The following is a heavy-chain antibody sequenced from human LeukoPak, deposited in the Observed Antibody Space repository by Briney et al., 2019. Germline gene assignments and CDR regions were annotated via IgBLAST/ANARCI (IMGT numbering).Heavy chain of an antibody. D-gene: IGHD6-19*01. Sequence: GGSLRLSCAASGFTSDDYAMHSVRQAPGKGLEWVSGISWNSGSICYADSVKGRFTICRDNAKNSLYLQMNSLRAEDTALYYCAKALYGRVADLPDYWGQGTLVTVSS. J-gene: IGHJ4*02. CDR1: GFTSDDYA. V-gene: IGHV3-9*02. CDR3: AKALYGRVADLPDY. CDR2: ISWNSGSI.